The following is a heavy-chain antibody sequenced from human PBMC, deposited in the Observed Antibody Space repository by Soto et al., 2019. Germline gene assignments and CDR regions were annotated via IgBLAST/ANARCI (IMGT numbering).Heavy chain of an antibody. Sequence: QVQLVQSGAEVKKPGASVKVSCKASGYTFTSYYMHWVRQAPGQGLEWMGIINPSGGSTSYEQKFQGRVTMTRDTSTSTVYMELSSLRSEDTAVYYCARDLIVVVPAAMEVFVEYYYYGMDVWGQGTTVTVSS. D-gene: IGHD2-2*01. J-gene: IGHJ6*02. CDR3: ARDLIVVVPAAMEVFVEYYYYGMDV. CDR1: GYTFTSYY. V-gene: IGHV1-46*01. CDR2: INPSGGST.